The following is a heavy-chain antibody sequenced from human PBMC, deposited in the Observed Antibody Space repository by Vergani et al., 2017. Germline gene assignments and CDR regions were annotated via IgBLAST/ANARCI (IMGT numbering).Heavy chain of an antibody. D-gene: IGHD3-3*01. CDR1: GGSISSGGYY. CDR2: IYYSGST. Sequence: QVQLQESGPGLVKPSQTLSLTCTVSGGSISSGGYYWSWIRQHPGKGLEWIGYIYYSGSTYYNPSPKSRVTISIDTSKNQFSLKLSSVTAADTAVYYCARAPYDFWSGYSFYFDYWGQGTLVTVSS. CDR3: ARAPYDFWSGYSFYFDY. V-gene: IGHV4-31*03. J-gene: IGHJ4*02.